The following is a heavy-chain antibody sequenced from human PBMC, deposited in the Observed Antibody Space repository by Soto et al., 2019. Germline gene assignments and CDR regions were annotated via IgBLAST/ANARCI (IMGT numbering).Heavy chain of an antibody. CDR3: ARDSADYYDSSGYYYGY. D-gene: IGHD3-22*01. J-gene: IGHJ4*02. Sequence: SETLSLTCTVSGGSVSSGSYYWSWIRQPPGKGLEWIGYIYYSGSTNYNPSLKSRVTISVDTSKNQFSLKLSSVTAADTAVYYCARDSADYYDSSGYYYGYWGQGTLVTVSS. CDR2: IYYSGST. CDR1: GGSVSSGSYY. V-gene: IGHV4-61*01.